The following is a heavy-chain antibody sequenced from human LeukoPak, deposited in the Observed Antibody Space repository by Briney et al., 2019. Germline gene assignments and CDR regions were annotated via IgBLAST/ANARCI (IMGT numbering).Heavy chain of an antibody. CDR2: ISYDASNK. J-gene: IGHJ4*02. CDR1: GFTFSSYG. CDR3: AKNYYYDSSGYYPFDY. V-gene: IGHV3-30*18. D-gene: IGHD3-22*01. Sequence: GGSLRLSCAASGFTFSSYGMHWVRQAPGKGLEWVAVISYDASNKYYADSVKGRFTISRDNSKNTLYLQMNSLRAEDTAVYYCAKNYYYDSSGYYPFDYWGQGTLVTVSS.